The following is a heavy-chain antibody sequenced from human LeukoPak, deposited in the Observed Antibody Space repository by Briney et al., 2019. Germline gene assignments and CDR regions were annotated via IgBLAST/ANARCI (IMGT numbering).Heavy chain of an antibody. CDR2: IYYSGST. V-gene: IGHV4-61*01. J-gene: IGHJ4*02. CDR1: GGSVSSGSYY. CDR3: ARAPYFDWLLYPSPFFDY. D-gene: IGHD3-9*01. Sequence: SETLSLTCTVSGGSVSSGSYYWSWIRQPPGKGLEWIVYIYYSGSTTYNPSLKSRVTISVDTSKKQFSLNLSSVTAADTAVYYCARAPYFDWLLYPSPFFDYWGQGTLVTVSS.